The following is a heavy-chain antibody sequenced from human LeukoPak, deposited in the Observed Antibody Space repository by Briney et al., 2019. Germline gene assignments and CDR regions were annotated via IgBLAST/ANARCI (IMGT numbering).Heavy chain of an antibody. D-gene: IGHD3-10*01. CDR3: ATLWSKDY. J-gene: IGHJ4*02. V-gene: IGHV1-46*03. Sequence: GLEWMGIINPSGGSTSYAQKFQGRVTMTRDTSTSTVYMELSSLRSEDTAVYYCATLWSKDYWGQGTLVTVSS. CDR2: INPSGGST.